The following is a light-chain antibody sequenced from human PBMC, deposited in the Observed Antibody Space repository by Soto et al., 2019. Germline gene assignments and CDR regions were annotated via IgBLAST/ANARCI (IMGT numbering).Light chain of an antibody. CDR3: CSYADSSAFV. CDR1: SSDVGSYKF. V-gene: IGLV2-23*03. J-gene: IGLJ2*01. Sequence: QSALTQPASVSGSPGQSITISCTGTSSDVGSYKFVSWYQQDPGKAPKLMIYEGSKRPSGVSNRFSGSKSGNTASLTISGLQAEDEAHYYCCSYADSSAFVFGGGTKLTVL. CDR2: EGS.